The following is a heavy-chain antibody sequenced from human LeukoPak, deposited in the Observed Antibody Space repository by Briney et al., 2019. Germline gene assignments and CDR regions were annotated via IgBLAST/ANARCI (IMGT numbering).Heavy chain of an antibody. CDR1: GYSISTGYY. D-gene: IGHD1-26*01. V-gene: IGHV4-38-2*02. Sequence: KSSETLSLTCTVSGYSISTGYYWDWIRPPPGKGLEWIGTFYHGGSTYYNPSLKSRVTISVDMSKPQFYLELSSVTAADTAVYYCARARYREINYAYAGGFYYMDVWGKGTTVTVSS. CDR2: FYHGGST. CDR3: ARARYREINYAYAGGFYYMDV. J-gene: IGHJ6*03.